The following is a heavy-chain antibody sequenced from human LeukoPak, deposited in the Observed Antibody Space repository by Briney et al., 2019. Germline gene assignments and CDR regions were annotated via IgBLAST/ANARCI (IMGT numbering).Heavy chain of an antibody. J-gene: IGHJ4*02. V-gene: IGHV3-23*01. CDR2: ISGTGDTT. D-gene: IGHD3-10*01. Sequence: PGGSLRLSCAASGFIFSSYEMNWVRQAPGKGLEWVSGISGTGDTTYYADSVQGRFTISRDNSKNTLYLQMNSLRAEDTAVYYCAKDLRSTVWLPYWGQGTLVTVSS. CDR3: AKDLRSTVWLPY. CDR1: GFIFSSYE.